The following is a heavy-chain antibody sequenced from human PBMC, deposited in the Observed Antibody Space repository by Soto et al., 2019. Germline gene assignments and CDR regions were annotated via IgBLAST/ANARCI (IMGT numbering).Heavy chain of an antibody. CDR2: INAGNGNT. J-gene: IGHJ4*02. CDR3: AREGYCISTSCYASALDY. V-gene: IGHV1-3*01. Sequence: ASVKVSCKASGYTFTSYAMHWVRQAPGQRLEWMGWINAGNGNTKYSQKFQGRVTITRDTSASTVYMELSSLRSEDTAVYYCAREGYCISTSCYASALDYWGQGTLVTVSS. D-gene: IGHD2-2*01. CDR1: GYTFTSYA.